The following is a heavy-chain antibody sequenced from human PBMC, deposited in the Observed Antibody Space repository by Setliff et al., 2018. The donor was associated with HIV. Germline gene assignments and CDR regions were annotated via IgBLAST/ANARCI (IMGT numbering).Heavy chain of an antibody. V-gene: IGHV4-34*01. D-gene: IGHD3-9*01. Sequence: SETLSLTCAVYGGSFSGYFWSWVRQPPGKGLEWIGDTHHSGGTNYNPTLKSRVTVSVDTSKNQFSLKLTSVTAADTAVYYCARDHHYDILTGPYYYYMDVWGKGTTVTVSS. J-gene: IGHJ6*03. CDR2: THHSGGT. CDR1: GGSFSGYF. CDR3: ARDHHYDILTGPYYYYMDV.